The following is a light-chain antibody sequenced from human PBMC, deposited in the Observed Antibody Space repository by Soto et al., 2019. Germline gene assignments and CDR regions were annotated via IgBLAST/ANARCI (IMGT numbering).Light chain of an antibody. CDR2: WAS. CDR1: KSLLYSSNNKNY. V-gene: IGKV4-1*01. CDR3: QKYYGTPPT. Sequence: DIVMTQSPDSMAVSLGERATITCKSKKSLLYSSNNKNYLAWYQQKQDQTPKLLISWASTREFGVPYRFSGSGSGKDFTLTIRSLQAEDVAVYYCQKYYGTPPTFGPGTKVDIK. J-gene: IGKJ3*01.